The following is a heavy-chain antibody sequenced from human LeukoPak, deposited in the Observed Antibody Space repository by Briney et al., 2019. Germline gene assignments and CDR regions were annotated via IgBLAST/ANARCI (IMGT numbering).Heavy chain of an antibody. D-gene: IGHD5-12*01. CDR3: ARGLVATSSGDPFDY. J-gene: IGHJ4*02. Sequence: SETLSLTCAVYGGSFSGCYWSWIRQPPGKGLEWIGEINLSGSTNYNPSLKSRVTISLDTSKNQFSLKLSSVTAADTAVYYCARGLVATSSGDPFDYWGQGTLVTVSS. CDR1: GGSFSGCY. CDR2: INLSGST. V-gene: IGHV4-34*01.